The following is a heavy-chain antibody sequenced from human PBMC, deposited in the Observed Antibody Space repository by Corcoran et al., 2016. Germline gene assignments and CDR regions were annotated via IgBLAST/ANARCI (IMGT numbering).Heavy chain of an antibody. CDR3: ARLAGPFYY. CDR1: GGSISSSNW. D-gene: IGHD6-13*01. V-gene: IGHV4-4*02. J-gene: IGHJ4*02. CDR2: IYHSGST. Sequence: QVQLQESGPGLVKPSGTLSLTCAVSGGSISSSNWWSWVRQPPGKGLEWIGEIYHSGSTNYNPSLRSRGTISEYKSKNQFSLKLRSVTAADTAGDYCARLAGPFYYWGQETLVTVSA.